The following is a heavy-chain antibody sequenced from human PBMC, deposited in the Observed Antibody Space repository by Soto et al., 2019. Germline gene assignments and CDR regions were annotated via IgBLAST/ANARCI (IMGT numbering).Heavy chain of an antibody. J-gene: IGHJ4*02. Sequence: PSETLSLTCVVSGGSLSSYYWSWIRQPPGKGLEWIGEIYHSGSTNYNPSLKSRVTISVDTSKNQFSLKLSSVTAADTAVYYCARGNVVPLDYWGQGTLVTVS. D-gene: IGHD2-21*01. CDR1: GGSLSSYY. CDR3: ARGNVVPLDY. CDR2: IYHSGST. V-gene: IGHV4-59*12.